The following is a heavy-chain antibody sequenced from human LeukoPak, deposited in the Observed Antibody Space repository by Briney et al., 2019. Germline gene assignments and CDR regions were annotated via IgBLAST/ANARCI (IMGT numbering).Heavy chain of an antibody. CDR1: GFTFSSYA. V-gene: IGHV3-74*01. Sequence: GGSLRLSCAASGFTFSSYALSWVRRAPRKGLVWVSRINGDGRNINYADSVRGRFTISRDNAKNTLYLQMNTLRVEDTAVYYCTRDLMDYDVSTGLHHYYMDVWGQGTTVTVSS. J-gene: IGHJ6*02. CDR2: INGDGRNI. CDR3: TRDLMDYDVSTGLHHYYMDV. D-gene: IGHD3-9*01.